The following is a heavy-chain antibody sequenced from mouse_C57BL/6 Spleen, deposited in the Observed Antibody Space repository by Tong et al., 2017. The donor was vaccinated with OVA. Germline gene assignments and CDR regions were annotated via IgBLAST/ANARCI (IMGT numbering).Heavy chain of an antibody. CDR3: VGGPFGS. V-gene: IGHV1-22*01. CDR2: INPNNGGT. CDR1: GYTFTDYN. J-gene: IGHJ2*01. Sequence: EVQLQESGPELVKPGSSVKMSCKSSGYTFTDYNMHWVKQSHGKSLEWIGYINPNNGGTSYNQKFKGKATLTVNKSSSTAYMQLSSLTSEDSAVYFCVGGPFGSWGQGAALTVSS. D-gene: IGHD1-2*01.